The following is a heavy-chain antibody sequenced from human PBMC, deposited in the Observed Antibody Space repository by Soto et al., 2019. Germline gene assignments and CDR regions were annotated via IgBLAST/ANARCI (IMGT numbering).Heavy chain of an antibody. CDR1: GGSFSGYY. CDR3: ARGRVYCSSTSCYALPFDY. J-gene: IGHJ4*02. D-gene: IGHD2-2*01. V-gene: IGHV4-34*01. Sequence: QVQLQQWGAGLLKPSETLSLTCAVYGGSFSGYYWSWIRPPPGKGLEWIGEINHSGSTHYNPSLKSPVTISVDTSKNQFSLKLSSVTAADTAVYYCARGRVYCSSTSCYALPFDYWGQGTLVTVSS. CDR2: INHSGST.